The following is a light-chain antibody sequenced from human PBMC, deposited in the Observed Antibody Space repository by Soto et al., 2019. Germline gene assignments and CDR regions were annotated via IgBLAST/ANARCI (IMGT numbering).Light chain of an antibody. CDR1: SSNIGAGYD. CDR3: QTYDSIGSDV. CDR2: GNS. J-gene: IGLJ1*01. Sequence: QSVLTQPPSVSGAPGQRVTISCTGSSSNIGAGYDVHWYQQLPGTAPKLLIYGNSNRPSGVPDRFSGSKSGTSASLAITGLQAEEEADSYCQTYDSIGSDVFGTGTQLTVL. V-gene: IGLV1-40*01.